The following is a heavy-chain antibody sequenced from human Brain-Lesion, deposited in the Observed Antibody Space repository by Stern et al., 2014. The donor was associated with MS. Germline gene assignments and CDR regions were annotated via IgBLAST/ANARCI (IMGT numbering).Heavy chain of an antibody. J-gene: IGHJ4*02. CDR3: ARHDSVPRPSQLYSARDRGPGYFDY. V-gene: IGHV4-39*01. D-gene: IGHD1-26*01. Sequence: MQLVESGPGLVKPSETLSLTCTVSGGSIRSSTYYWAWIRQPPGKGLEWIGNIYYSGFTYYNPSLKSRVPISVDMSKNQFSLKLSSVTAADTAIYYCARHDSVPRPSQLYSARDRGPGYFDYWGQGTLVTVSS. CDR2: IYYSGFT. CDR1: GGSIRSSTYY.